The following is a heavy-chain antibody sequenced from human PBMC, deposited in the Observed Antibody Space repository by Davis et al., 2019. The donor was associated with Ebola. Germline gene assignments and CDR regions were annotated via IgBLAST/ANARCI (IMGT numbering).Heavy chain of an antibody. Sequence: GESLNTFCKGSGYTFTTYWIGWVRQMPGKGLEWMGIIYPGDSDTRYSPSFQGQVTISADKSISTAYLQWSSLKASDTAMYYCARRGGWSGAFLDYWGQGTLVTVSS. J-gene: IGHJ4*02. CDR2: IYPGDSDT. CDR3: ARRGGWSGAFLDY. V-gene: IGHV5-51*01. CDR1: GYTFTTYW. D-gene: IGHD3-3*02.